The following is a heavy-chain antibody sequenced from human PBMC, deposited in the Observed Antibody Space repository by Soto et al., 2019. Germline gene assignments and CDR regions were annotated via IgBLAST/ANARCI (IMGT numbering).Heavy chain of an antibody. CDR2: ISAYNGNT. CDR1: GYTFTSYG. J-gene: IGHJ6*02. V-gene: IGHV1-18*01. Sequence: SVKVSCKASGYTFTSYGISWVRQAPGQGLEWMGWISAYNGNTNYAQKLQGRVTMTTDTSTSTAYMELRSLRSDDTAVYYCASVLEWLFPDSYYYYGMDVWGQGTTVTVSS. D-gene: IGHD3-3*01. CDR3: ASVLEWLFPDSYYYYGMDV.